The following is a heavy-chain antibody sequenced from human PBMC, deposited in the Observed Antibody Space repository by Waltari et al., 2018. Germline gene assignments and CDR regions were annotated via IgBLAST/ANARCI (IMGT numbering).Heavy chain of an antibody. CDR3: AKEGLGGDRQFDY. J-gene: IGHJ4*02. V-gene: IGHV3-21*06. D-gene: IGHD2-21*02. Sequence: EVQLVDFGGGLVQPGGSLRLSCVAPGFIFRRYPMYCVVAAPGKGLEWVSAISGDNTYTYYSGAVKGRFTISRDNAKNSLFLQMNGLRDEDTAIYYCAKEGLGGDRQFDYWGQGTLVSVSS. CDR1: GFIFRRYP. CDR2: ISGDNTYT.